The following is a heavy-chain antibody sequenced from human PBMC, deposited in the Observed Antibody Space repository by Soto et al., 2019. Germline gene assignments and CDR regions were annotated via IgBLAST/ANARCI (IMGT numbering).Heavy chain of an antibody. D-gene: IGHD6-6*01. CDR2: INAGNGNT. CDR3: ARDRGQQLVFIGWFDP. V-gene: IGHV1-3*01. CDR1: GYTFTSYA. J-gene: IGHJ5*02. Sequence: GASVKVSCKASGYTFTSYAMHWVRQAPGQRLEWMGWINAGNGNTKYSQKFQGRVTITRDTSASTAYMELSSLRSEDTAVYYCARDRGQQLVFIGWFDPWGQGTLVTVSS.